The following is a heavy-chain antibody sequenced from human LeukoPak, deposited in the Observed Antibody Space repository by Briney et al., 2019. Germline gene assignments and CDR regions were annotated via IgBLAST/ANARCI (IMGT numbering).Heavy chain of an antibody. CDR1: GGSISSGGYY. CDR2: IYYSGST. J-gene: IGHJ5*02. V-gene: IGHV4-31*03. Sequence: SETLSLTCTVSGGSISSGGYYWSWIRQHPGKGPEWIGYIYYSGSTYYNPSLKSRVTISVDTSKNQFSLKLSSVTAADTAVYYCARSSGYYQNWFDPWGQGTLVTVSS. CDR3: ARSSGYYQNWFDP. D-gene: IGHD3-22*01.